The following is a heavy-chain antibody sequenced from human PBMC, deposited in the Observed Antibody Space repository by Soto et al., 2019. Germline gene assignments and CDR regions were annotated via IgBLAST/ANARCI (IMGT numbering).Heavy chain of an antibody. CDR3: ARHSKKPGDFDYYYGMDV. D-gene: IGHD3-3*01. CDR2: IYYRGNT. V-gene: IGHV4-59*08. Sequence: QVQVKGSGPGLVNPSETLSLTCTVSGGSMSPYYWSWIRQPPGKGLEWIANIYYRGNTNYNPSFESRVTISIDTSKNQFSLKLNSMTAADTAVYYCARHSKKPGDFDYYYGMDVWGQGTTVTVSS. J-gene: IGHJ6*02. CDR1: GGSMSPYY.